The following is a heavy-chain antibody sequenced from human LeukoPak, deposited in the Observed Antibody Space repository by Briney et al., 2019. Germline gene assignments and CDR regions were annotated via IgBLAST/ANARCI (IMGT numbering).Heavy chain of an antibody. V-gene: IGHV4-34*01. Sequence: PSETLSLTCAVHGGSFSGFYWTWMRQPPGKGPEWIGETFPGGRINYNPSLQSRVTISGDTSNNQFSLKVSSVTAADTAVDYCARGLGEGYPDHWGQGTVVTVSP. D-gene: IGHD5-12*01. CDR3: ARGLGEGYPDH. CDR1: GGSFSGFY. CDR2: TFPGGRI. J-gene: IGHJ4*02.